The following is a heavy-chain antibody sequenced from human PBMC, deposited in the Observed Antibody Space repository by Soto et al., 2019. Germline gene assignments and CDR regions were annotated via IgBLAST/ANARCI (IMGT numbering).Heavy chain of an antibody. D-gene: IGHD3-22*01. Sequence: SGPTLVNPTETLTLTCTVSGFSLSNPIMGVSWIRQPPGKALEWLAHIFSNDEKSYSTSLKSRLTISRDTSKSQVVLTMTNMDPVDTATYYCARIQRISMIVVSKPYFDYWGQGALVTVSS. CDR1: GFSLSNPIMG. J-gene: IGHJ4*02. CDR2: IFSNDEK. V-gene: IGHV2-26*01. CDR3: ARIQRISMIVVSKPYFDY.